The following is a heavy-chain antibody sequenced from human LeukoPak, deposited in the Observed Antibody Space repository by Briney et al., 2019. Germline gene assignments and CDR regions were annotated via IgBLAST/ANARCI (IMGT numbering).Heavy chain of an antibody. Sequence: SETLSLTCAVYGGSFSGYYWSWIRQPPGKGLEWIGEINHSGSTNYNPSLKSRVTISVDTSKNQFSLKLSSVTAAGTAVYYCARPPYSSSWYYGLYYFDYWGQGTLVTVSS. CDR1: GGSFSGYY. V-gene: IGHV4-34*01. CDR3: ARPPYSSSWYYGLYYFDY. J-gene: IGHJ4*02. CDR2: INHSGST. D-gene: IGHD6-13*01.